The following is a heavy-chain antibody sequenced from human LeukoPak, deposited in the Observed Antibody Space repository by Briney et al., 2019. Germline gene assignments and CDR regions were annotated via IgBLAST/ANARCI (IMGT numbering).Heavy chain of an antibody. CDR1: GFTFTRSA. V-gene: IGHV1-69*06. J-gene: IGHJ4*02. CDR2: IIPIFGTA. CDR3: AREYYDSNKRDYFDY. D-gene: IGHD3-22*01. Sequence: SVKVSCKASGFTFTRSAMQWVRQAPGQGLEWMGGIIPIFGTANYAQKFRGRVTITADKSTRTAYMELSSLRSEDTAVYYCAREYYDSNKRDYFDYWGQGTLVTVSS.